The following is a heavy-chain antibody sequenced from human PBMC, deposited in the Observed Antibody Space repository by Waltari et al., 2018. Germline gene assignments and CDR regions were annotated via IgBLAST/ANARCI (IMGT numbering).Heavy chain of an antibody. D-gene: IGHD3-10*01. CDR2: IRDSGVNT. CDR3: ATRVSS. CDR1: GFTFSNYF. Sequence: EVQLLESGGGFVQPGGSLRLSCAASGFTFSNYFMNWVRQVPGKGLELVSAIRDSGVNTYYADSLKGRFTIARDNSKNTLYLQMNSLRADDTAIYYCATRVSSWGQGTLVTVSS. J-gene: IGHJ5*02. V-gene: IGHV3-23*01.